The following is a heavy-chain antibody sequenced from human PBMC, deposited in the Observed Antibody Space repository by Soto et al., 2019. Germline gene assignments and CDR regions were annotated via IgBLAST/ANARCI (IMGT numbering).Heavy chain of an antibody. J-gene: IGHJ6*02. D-gene: IGHD6-19*01. V-gene: IGHV1-2*04. CDR3: ARDLVYTSGCCNHNGMDG. CDR1: VYVLSGYY. CDR2: SNPNSSGT. Sequence: SCKKSVYVLSGYYVYWVRKASGRGLEWMGWSNPNSSGTNYAQKCKGWVTMTRDTSISTAYMELSRLRSDDTAGYYCARDLVYTSGCCNHNGMDGWGQGMTVAV.